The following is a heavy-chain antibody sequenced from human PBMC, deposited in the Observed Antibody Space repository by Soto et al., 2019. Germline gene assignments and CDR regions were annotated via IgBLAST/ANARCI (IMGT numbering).Heavy chain of an antibody. Sequence: ASVKVSCKASGYTFTSYGISWVRQAPGQGLEWMGWISAYNGNTNYAQKLQGRVTMTTDTSTSTAYMELRSLRSDDTAVYYCARDRGHYYDTGGYEYYFDYWGQGTLVTVSS. CDR2: ISAYNGNT. CDR3: ARDRGHYYDTGGYEYYFDY. CDR1: GYTFTSYG. V-gene: IGHV1-18*01. J-gene: IGHJ4*02. D-gene: IGHD3-22*01.